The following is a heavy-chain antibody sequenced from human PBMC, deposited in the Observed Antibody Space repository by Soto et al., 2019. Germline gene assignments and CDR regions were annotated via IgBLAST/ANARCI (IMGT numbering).Heavy chain of an antibody. CDR1: GFTFDDYA. CDR3: AKEDYYGSGSYSD. D-gene: IGHD3-10*01. V-gene: IGHV3-9*01. CDR2: ISWNSGSI. J-gene: IGHJ4*02. Sequence: EVQLVESGGGLVQPGRSLRLSCAASGFTFDDYAMHWVRQAPGKGLEWVSGISWNSGSIGYADSVKGRFTISRDNAKNSLYLQMNSLRSEDTALYNCAKEDYYGSGSYSDWGQGTLVTVSS.